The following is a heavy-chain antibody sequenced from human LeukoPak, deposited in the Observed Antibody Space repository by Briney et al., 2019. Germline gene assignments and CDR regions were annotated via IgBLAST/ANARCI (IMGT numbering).Heavy chain of an antibody. V-gene: IGHV3-30*02. CDR3: AKDPGYYDFWSGYYSSHPFDY. Sequence: GGSLRLSCAASGFTFSSYGMHWVPQAPGKGLEWVACIRYDGSNKYYADSVKGRFTISRDNSKNTLYLQMNSLRAEDTAVYYCAKDPGYYDFWSGYYSSHPFDYWGQGTLVTVSS. CDR2: IRYDGSNK. D-gene: IGHD3-3*01. J-gene: IGHJ4*02. CDR1: GFTFSSYG.